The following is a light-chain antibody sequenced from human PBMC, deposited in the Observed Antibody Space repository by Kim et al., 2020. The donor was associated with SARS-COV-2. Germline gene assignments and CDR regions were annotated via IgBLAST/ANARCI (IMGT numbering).Light chain of an antibody. CDR3: AAWDDSLSGPV. CDR2: SND. V-gene: IGLV1-44*01. J-gene: IGLJ3*02. Sequence: ELTQPPSASGTPGQRVTISCSGSRFNIGSNTVNWYQHLPGTAPKVLIYSNDQRPSGVPDRFSGSKSGTSASLAISGLQSEDEADYYCAAWDDSLSGPVFGGGTQLTVL. CDR1: RFNIGSNT.